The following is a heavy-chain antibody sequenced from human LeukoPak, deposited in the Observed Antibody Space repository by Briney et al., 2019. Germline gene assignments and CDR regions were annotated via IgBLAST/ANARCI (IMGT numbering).Heavy chain of an antibody. CDR1: GFTFTSSA. V-gene: IGHV1-2*06. CDR3: ARPYCSSTSCLNWFDP. J-gene: IGHJ5*02. CDR2: INPNSGGT. D-gene: IGHD2-2*01. Sequence: ASVKVSCKASGFTFTSSAVQWVRQAPGQGLEWMGRINPNSGGTNYAQKFQGRVTMTRDTSISTAYMELSRLRSDDTAVYYCARPYCSSTSCLNWFDPWGQGTLVTVSS.